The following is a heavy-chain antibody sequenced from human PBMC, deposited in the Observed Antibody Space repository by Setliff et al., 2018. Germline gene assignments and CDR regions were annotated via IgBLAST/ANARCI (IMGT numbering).Heavy chain of an antibody. CDR1: RYTFNDYY. J-gene: IGHJ6*03. CDR3: ARAEYTSSSLYYYMDV. V-gene: IGHV1-2*06. D-gene: IGHD6-6*01. CDR2: INPSSGGT. Sequence: ASVKVSCKAFRYTFNDYYIHWVRQTPGQGLEWMGRINPSSGGTDDAQNFLGRVTMTRDTAISTAYMELSRLTSDDTAVYYCARAEYTSSSLYYYMDVWGKGTAVTVSS.